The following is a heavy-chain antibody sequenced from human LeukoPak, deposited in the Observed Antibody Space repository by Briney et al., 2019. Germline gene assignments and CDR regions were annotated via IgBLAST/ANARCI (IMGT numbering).Heavy chain of an antibody. D-gene: IGHD2-21*02. CDR2: IYYSGST. J-gene: IGHJ5*02. V-gene: IGHV4-59*01. Sequence: SETLSLTCTVSGGSISSYYWSWIRQPPGKGLEWIGYIYYSGSTDYNPSLKNRVTISVDTSKNQFSLRLSSVTAADTAVYYCAGVYCGGDCYHVIWFDPWGQGTLVTVSS. CDR1: GGSISSYY. CDR3: AGVYCGGDCYHVIWFDP.